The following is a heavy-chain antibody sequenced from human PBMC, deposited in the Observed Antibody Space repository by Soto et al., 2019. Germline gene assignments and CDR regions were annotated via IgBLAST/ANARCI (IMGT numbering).Heavy chain of an antibody. CDR3: AKHLIGGRLQSPFDL. D-gene: IGHD3-3*02. V-gene: IGHV3-23*01. CDR2: LSDSVGTT. CDR1: GFSFGTYT. J-gene: IGHJ4*02. Sequence: LRLSCAVSGFSFGTYTVNWVRQAPGTGLEWVSGLSDSVGTTHYAYSVKGRFTISRDKSKNTLYLQMNNLRAEDTAVYYCAKHLIGGRLQSPFDLWGQGTQVTVSS.